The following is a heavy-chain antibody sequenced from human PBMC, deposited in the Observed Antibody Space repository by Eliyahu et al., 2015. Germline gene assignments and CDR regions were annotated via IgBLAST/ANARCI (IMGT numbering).Heavy chain of an antibody. CDR3: ARAPIRSGEWELLDAFDI. J-gene: IGHJ3*02. V-gene: IGHV3-21*01. CDR1: GXTFSSYS. CDR2: ISSSSSYI. D-gene: IGHD1-26*01. Sequence: EVQLVESGGGLVKPGGSLRLSCAASGXTFSSYSXNGVRQAPGKGLEWVSSISSSSSYIYYADSVKGRFTISRDNAKNSLYLQMNSLRAEDTAVYYCARAPIRSGEWELLDAFDIWGQGTMVTVSS.